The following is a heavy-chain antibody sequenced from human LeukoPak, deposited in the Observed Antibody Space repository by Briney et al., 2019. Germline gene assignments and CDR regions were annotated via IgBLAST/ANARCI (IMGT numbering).Heavy chain of an antibody. V-gene: IGHV4-59*01. CDR3: ARVTYYYDSSGYSSWFDP. D-gene: IGHD3-22*01. Sequence: SETLSPTCTVSGGSISSYYWSWIRQPPGKGLEWIGYIYYSGSTNYNPSLKSRVTISVDTTKNQFSLKLSSVTAADTAVYYCARVTYYYDSSGYSSWFDPWGQGTLVTVSS. J-gene: IGHJ5*02. CDR2: IYYSGST. CDR1: GGSISSYY.